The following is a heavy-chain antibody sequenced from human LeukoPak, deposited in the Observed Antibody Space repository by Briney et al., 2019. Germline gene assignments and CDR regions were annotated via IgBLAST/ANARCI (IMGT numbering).Heavy chain of an antibody. CDR3: ARGAPKEIQLWLRLRGVAFDI. CDR2: INHSGST. Sequence: SETLSLTCAVYGGSFTDYYWSWIRRPPGKGLEWIGEINHSGSTNYNPSLKSRVTISVDTSKNQFSLKLKSVTAGETAVYYCARGAPKEIQLWLRLRGVAFDIWGQGTMVTVSS. D-gene: IGHD5-18*01. CDR1: GGSFTDYY. V-gene: IGHV4-34*01. J-gene: IGHJ3*02.